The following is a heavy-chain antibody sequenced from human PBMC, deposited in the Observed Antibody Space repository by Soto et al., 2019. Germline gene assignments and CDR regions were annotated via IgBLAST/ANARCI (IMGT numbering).Heavy chain of an antibody. CDR3: ARDLLPATGYSYGSNAFDI. CDR1: GYTFTSYY. J-gene: IGHJ3*02. D-gene: IGHD5-18*01. V-gene: IGHV1-46*01. CDR2: INPSGGST. Sequence: ASVKVSCKASGYTFTSYYMHWVRQAPGQGLEWMGIINPSGGSTSYAQKFQGRVTMTRDTSTSTVYMELSSLRSEDTAVYYCARDLLPATGYSYGSNAFDIWGQGTMVTVSS.